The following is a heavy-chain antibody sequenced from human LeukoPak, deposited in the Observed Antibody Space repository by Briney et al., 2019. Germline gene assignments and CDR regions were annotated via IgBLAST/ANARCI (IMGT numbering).Heavy chain of an antibody. CDR2: INSDGSST. D-gene: IGHD4-17*01. Sequence: GGSLRLSCAASGFTFSSYWMHWVRQAPGKGLVWVSRINSDGSSTSYADSMKGRFTISRDNAKNTLYLQMNSERAEDTAVYYCARESMTTVTNDAFDIWGQGTMVTVSS. CDR3: ARESMTTVTNDAFDI. CDR1: GFTFSSYW. V-gene: IGHV3-74*01. J-gene: IGHJ3*02.